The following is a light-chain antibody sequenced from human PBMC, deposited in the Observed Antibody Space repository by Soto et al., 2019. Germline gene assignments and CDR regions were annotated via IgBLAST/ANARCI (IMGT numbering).Light chain of an antibody. CDR2: EVT. Sequence: QSVLTQPPSASGTPGQRVTISCSGSSSNIGSNTVNWYQQHPRKAPKLMIYEVTNRPSGISNRFSGSKSGNTASLTISGLQAEDEADYYCSSYTRGNTYVFGTGTKVTVL. J-gene: IGLJ1*01. CDR3: SSYTRGNTYV. CDR1: SSNIGSNT. V-gene: IGLV2-14*01.